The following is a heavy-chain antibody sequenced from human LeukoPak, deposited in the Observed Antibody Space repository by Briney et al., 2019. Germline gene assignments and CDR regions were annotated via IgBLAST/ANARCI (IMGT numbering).Heavy chain of an antibody. CDR1: GFTVSSNY. Sequence: GGSLRLSCAASGFTVSSNYMSWVRQAPGKGREWVSLIASSGLNTYYADSVRGRFTISRDNSKNTLSLQMNSLRVEDTAIYYCARDIELSTWGLGTLVTVSS. CDR2: IASSGLNT. J-gene: IGHJ3*01. CDR3: ARDIELST. D-gene: IGHD3-16*02. V-gene: IGHV3-53*01.